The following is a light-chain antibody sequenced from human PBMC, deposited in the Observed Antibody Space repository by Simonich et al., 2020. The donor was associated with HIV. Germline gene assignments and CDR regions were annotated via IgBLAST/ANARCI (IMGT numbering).Light chain of an antibody. J-gene: IGKJ1*01. V-gene: IGKV1-9*01. CDR3: QQYNTYLRT. Sequence: DIQLTQSPSFLSASVGDRVTITCRASQGISSSLAWYQQKPGKAPKLLIYATSTLQSGVPSRFSGRGSGTEFTLTISSLHPDDFATYYCQQYNTYLRTFGQGTKVEIK. CDR1: QGISSS. CDR2: ATS.